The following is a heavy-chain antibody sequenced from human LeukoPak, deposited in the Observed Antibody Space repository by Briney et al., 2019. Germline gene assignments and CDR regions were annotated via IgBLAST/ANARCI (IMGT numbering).Heavy chain of an antibody. CDR2: ISTTSGNI. V-gene: IGHV3-21*01. CDR1: GFTFSSYA. Sequence: GGSPRLSCAAAGFTFSSYAMSWVRQAPGKGLEWVAAISTTSGNIYYADSVKGRFTISRDNAKNSLYLQMNSLRVEDTALYYCARRAPSHDFDDWGQGTLVTVSS. CDR3: ARRAPSHDFDD. J-gene: IGHJ4*02.